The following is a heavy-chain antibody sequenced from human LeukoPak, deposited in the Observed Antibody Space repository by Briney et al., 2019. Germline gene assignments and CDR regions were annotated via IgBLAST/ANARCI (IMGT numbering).Heavy chain of an antibody. Sequence: SETLSLTCTVSGGSISSYYRSWIRQPPGKGQERMGYIYYSGSTNSNPSLKSRVTISVDTSKNQFSLKLSSVTAADTAVYYCARRGGYMRPGVWYIDYWGQGTLVTVSS. J-gene: IGHJ4*02. CDR1: GGSISSYY. D-gene: IGHD5-12*01. V-gene: IGHV4-59*08. CDR2: IYYSGST. CDR3: ARRGGYMRPGVWYIDY.